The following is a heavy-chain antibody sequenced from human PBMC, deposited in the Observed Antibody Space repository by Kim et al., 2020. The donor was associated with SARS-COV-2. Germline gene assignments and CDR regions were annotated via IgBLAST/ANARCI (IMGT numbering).Heavy chain of an antibody. V-gene: IGHV1-69*13. D-gene: IGHD6-13*01. CDR3: ARGSFYSSSWLPRNDYYYYGMDV. CDR1: GGTFSSYA. Sequence: SVKVSCKASGGTFSSYAISWVRQAPGQGLEWMGGIILIFGTANYAQKFQGRVTITADESTSTAYMELSSLRSEDTAVYYCARGSFYSSSWLPRNDYYYYGMDVWGQGTTVTVSS. J-gene: IGHJ6*02. CDR2: IILIFGTA.